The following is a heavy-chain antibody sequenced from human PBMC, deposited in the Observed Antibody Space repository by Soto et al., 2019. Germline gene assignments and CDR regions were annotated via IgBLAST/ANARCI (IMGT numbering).Heavy chain of an antibody. J-gene: IGHJ6*02. CDR1: GGTFSSYA. CDR2: IIPIFGTA. Sequence: ASVKVSCKASGGTFSSYAISWVRQAPGQGLEWMGGIIPIFGTANYAQKFQGRVTITADESTSTAYMELSSLRSEDTAVYYCARDGAAALTRGMDVWGQGTTVTVSS. CDR3: ARDGAAALTRGMDV. V-gene: IGHV1-69*13. D-gene: IGHD6-13*01.